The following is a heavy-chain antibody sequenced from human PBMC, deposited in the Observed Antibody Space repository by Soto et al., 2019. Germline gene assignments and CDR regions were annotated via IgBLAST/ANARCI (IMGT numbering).Heavy chain of an antibody. CDR3: ARGEIGGNFDY. V-gene: IGHV3-13*05. CDR1: GFTFSSYD. J-gene: IGHJ4*02. Sequence: GGSLRLSCAASGFTFSSYDMLWVRQATGKGLEWVSAIGTAGDQYYQGYVKCRFTISRENAKNYLYLQTNSMRAGDTAVYYCARGEIGGNFDYWGQGTLVTVS. CDR2: IGTAGDQ.